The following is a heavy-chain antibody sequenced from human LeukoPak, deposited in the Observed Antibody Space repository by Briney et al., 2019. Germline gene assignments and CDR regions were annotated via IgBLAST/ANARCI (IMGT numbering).Heavy chain of an antibody. V-gene: IGHV3-74*01. Sequence: GGSLRLSCAASGFTFSSYWMRWVRQPPGKGLVWVSRINTDGSSTSYADSVKGRFTISRDNAKNTLYLQMNSLRAEDTAVYFCARDVHCVGTNCYPFDYWGQGALVTVSS. CDR3: ARDVHCVGTNCYPFDY. CDR1: GFTFSSYW. CDR2: INTDGSST. D-gene: IGHD2-2*01. J-gene: IGHJ4*02.